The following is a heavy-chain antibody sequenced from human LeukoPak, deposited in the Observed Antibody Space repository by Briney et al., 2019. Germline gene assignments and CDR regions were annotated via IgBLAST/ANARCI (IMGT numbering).Heavy chain of an antibody. CDR3: ARAEYYYDSSGYYPDPNWYFDL. CDR2: INSDGSST. V-gene: IGHV3-74*01. CDR1: GFTFSSYW. D-gene: IGHD3-22*01. Sequence: PGGSLRLSCAASGFTFSSYWMHWVRQAPGKGLVWVSRINSDGSSTSYADSVKGRFTISRDNAKNSLYLQMNSLRAEDTAVYYCARAEYYYDSSGYYPDPNWYFDLWGRGTLVTVSS. J-gene: IGHJ2*01.